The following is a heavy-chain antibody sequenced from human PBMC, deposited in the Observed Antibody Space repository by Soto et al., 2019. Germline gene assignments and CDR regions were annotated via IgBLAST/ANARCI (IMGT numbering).Heavy chain of an antibody. CDR2: IIPILGIA. V-gene: IGHV1-69*02. Sequence: QVQLVQSGAEVKKPGSSVKVSCKASGGTFSSYTISWVRQAPGQGLEWMGRIIPILGIANYAQKFQGRVTITADKSTSTAYMELSSLRSEDTVVYYCARFSGSGSYYNGIDYWGQGTLVTVSS. J-gene: IGHJ4*02. D-gene: IGHD3-10*01. CDR1: GGTFSSYT. CDR3: ARFSGSGSYYNGIDY.